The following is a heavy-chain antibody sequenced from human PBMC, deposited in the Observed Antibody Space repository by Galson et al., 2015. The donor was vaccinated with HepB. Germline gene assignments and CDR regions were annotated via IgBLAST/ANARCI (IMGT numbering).Heavy chain of an antibody. CDR1: GFTFSNAW. V-gene: IGHV3-15*01. CDR3: TTDPPYSSSWYVIIPYYYYGMDV. J-gene: IGHJ6*02. CDR2: IKSKTDGGTT. D-gene: IGHD6-13*01. Sequence: SLRLSCAASGFTFSNAWMSWVRQAPGKGLEWVGRIKSKTDGGTTDYAAPVKGRFTISRDDSKNTLYLQMNSLKTEDTAVYYCTTDPPYSSSWYVIIPYYYYGMDVWGQGTTVTVSS.